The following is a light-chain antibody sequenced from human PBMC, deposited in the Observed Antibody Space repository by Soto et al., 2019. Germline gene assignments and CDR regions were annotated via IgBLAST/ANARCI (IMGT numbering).Light chain of an antibody. CDR1: SSNIGAGYD. V-gene: IGLV1-40*01. J-gene: IGLJ2*01. CDR3: RSYDNSLGVV. Sequence: QSVLTQPPSVSGAPGQRVTISCTGTSSNIGAGYDAHSYQQLPGTAPKLLIFGNSYRPSGDLDRFSDSKSGTSASLAITGLRAEGEADYDCRSYDNSLGVVVGGRSKLTVL. CDR2: GNS.